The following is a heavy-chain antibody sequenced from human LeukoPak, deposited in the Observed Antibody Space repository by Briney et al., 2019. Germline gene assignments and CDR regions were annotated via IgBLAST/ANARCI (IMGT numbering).Heavy chain of an antibody. CDR3: ARERRDYEGSGYYVDY. J-gene: IGHJ4*02. Sequence: SETLSLTCTVSGGSISGYYWNWIRQPAGKGLEWIGRIYNSGSTDYNSSLRSRLTMSVDTSKSQFSLKLTSVTAADTAVYYCARERRDYEGSGYYVDYWGQGTLVTVSS. CDR1: GGSISGYY. V-gene: IGHV4-4*07. D-gene: IGHD3-22*01. CDR2: IYNSGST.